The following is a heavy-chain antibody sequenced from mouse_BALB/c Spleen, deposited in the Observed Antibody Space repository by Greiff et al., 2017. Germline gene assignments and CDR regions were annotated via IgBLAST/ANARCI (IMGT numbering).Heavy chain of an antibody. V-gene: IGHV5-4*02. CDR2: ISDGGSYT. CDR1: GFTFSDYY. Sequence: EVQLQESGGGLVKPGGSLKLSCAASGFTFSDYYMYWVRQTPEKRLEWVATISDGGSYTYYPDSVKGRFTISRDNAKNNLYLQMSSLKSEDTAMYYCAKEGLRLAWFAYWGQGTLVTVSA. CDR3: AKEGLRLAWFAY. D-gene: IGHD2-4*01. J-gene: IGHJ3*01.